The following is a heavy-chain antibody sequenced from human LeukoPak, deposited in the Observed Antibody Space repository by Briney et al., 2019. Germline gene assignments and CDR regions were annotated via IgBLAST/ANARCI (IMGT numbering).Heavy chain of an antibody. D-gene: IGHD5-18*01. CDR2: IYYSGST. J-gene: IGHJ4*02. Sequence: SETLSLTCTVSGVSISSSSYYWGWIRQPPGKGLEWIGSIYYSGSTYYNPSLKSRVTISVDTSKNQFSLKLSSVTAADTAVYYCASTYSYGSYYFDYWGQGTLVTVSS. V-gene: IGHV4-39*01. CDR1: GVSISSSSYY. CDR3: ASTYSYGSYYFDY.